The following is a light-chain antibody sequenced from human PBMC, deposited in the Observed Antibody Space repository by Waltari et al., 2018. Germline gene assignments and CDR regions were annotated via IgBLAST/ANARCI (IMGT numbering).Light chain of an antibody. CDR2: WAS. Sequence: DIVMTQSPDSLAVSLGERATINCKSSQNVLYSSDNKNYLAWYQQKLGQPPNLLIYWASTRESGVPDRFSGSGSGTDFTLTISSLQAEDVAVYYCQRYYSIPWTFGQGTKVEI. CDR1: QNVLYSSDNKNY. V-gene: IGKV4-1*01. J-gene: IGKJ1*01. CDR3: QRYYSIPWT.